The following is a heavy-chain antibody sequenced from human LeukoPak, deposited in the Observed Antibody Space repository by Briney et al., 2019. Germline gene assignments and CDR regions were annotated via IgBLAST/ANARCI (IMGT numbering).Heavy chain of an antibody. D-gene: IGHD6-13*01. V-gene: IGHV4-39*02. Sequence: SETLSLTCTVSGGSISSSSYYWGWIRQPPGKELEWIGSIYYSGSTYYNPSLKSRVTISVDTSKNQFSLKLSSVTAADTAVYYCARDILATSIAAPYYWGQGTLVTVSS. CDR3: ARDILATSIAAPYY. CDR1: GGSISSSSYY. CDR2: IYYSGST. J-gene: IGHJ4*02.